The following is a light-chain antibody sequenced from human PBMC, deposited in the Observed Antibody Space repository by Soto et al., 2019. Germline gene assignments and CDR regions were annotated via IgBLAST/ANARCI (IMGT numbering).Light chain of an antibody. Sequence: DIVMTQSPDSLAVSLGERTTINCKSSQTVLYHSNNKNYLAWYHQKPGQPPKLLIYWASTRESGVPARFSGSGSGTDFTLTISSLQAEEVGIYYCQQYSSLPWTVGKGTKVDIK. CDR1: QTVLYHSNNKNY. CDR3: QQYSSLPWT. V-gene: IGKV4-1*01. CDR2: WAS. J-gene: IGKJ1*01.